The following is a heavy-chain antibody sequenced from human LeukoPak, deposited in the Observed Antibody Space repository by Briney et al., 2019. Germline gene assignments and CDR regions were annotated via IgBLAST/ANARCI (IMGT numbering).Heavy chain of an antibody. CDR3: AKDLHSSASCY. CDR2: IEYDGSDK. CDR1: GFTFSQNG. J-gene: IGHJ4*02. D-gene: IGHD3-22*01. Sequence: GGSLRLSCAASGFTFSQNGMHWVRQAPGKGLEWMAFIEYDGSDKYFADSVKGRFTVSRDNSKNMLYLQMNSLRAEDTALYYCAKDLHSSASCYWGQGALVTVSS. V-gene: IGHV3-30*02.